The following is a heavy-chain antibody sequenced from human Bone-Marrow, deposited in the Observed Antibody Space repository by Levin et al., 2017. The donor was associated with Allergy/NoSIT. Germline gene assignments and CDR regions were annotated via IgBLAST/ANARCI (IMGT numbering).Heavy chain of an antibody. J-gene: IGHJ6*02. CDR1: GFTLDDYA. CDR2: ISSNSGTI. Sequence: PPGGSLRLSCAASGFTLDDYAMHWVRQAPGKGLEWVSGISSNSGTIGYADSVKGRFTISRDNAKNSLYLQMNSLRAEDTALYYCAKDTSSRGYCNSISCYSVYGMDVWGQGTTVTVSS. D-gene: IGHD2-2*02. CDR3: AKDTSSRGYCNSISCYSVYGMDV. V-gene: IGHV3-9*01.